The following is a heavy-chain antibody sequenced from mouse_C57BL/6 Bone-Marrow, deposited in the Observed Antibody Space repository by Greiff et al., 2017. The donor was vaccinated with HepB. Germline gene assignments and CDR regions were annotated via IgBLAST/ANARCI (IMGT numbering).Heavy chain of an antibody. CDR1: GFTFSSYG. CDR2: ISSGGSYT. J-gene: IGHJ3*01. V-gene: IGHV5-6*01. Sequence: EVKLMESGGDLVKPGGSLKLSCAASGFTFSSYGMSWVRQTPDKRLEWVATISSGGSYTYYPDSVKGRFTISRDNAKNTLYLQMSSLKSEDTAMYYCARPLPPGGQGTRVTVSA. CDR3: ARPLPP. D-gene: IGHD2-12*01.